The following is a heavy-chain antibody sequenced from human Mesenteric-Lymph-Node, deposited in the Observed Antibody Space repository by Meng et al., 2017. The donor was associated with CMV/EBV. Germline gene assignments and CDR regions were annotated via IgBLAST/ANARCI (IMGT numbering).Heavy chain of an antibody. Sequence: GESLKISCAASGFTFSSYSMNWVRQAPGKGLEWVSSISSSSNYIYYADSVKGRFTISRDNAKNSLYLQMNSLRAEDTAVYYCARENRITIFGVVSHYYYYGMDVWGQGTTVTVSS. CDR3: ARENRITIFGVVSHYYYYGMDV. D-gene: IGHD3-3*01. CDR2: ISSSSNYI. CDR1: GFTFSSYS. V-gene: IGHV3-21*01. J-gene: IGHJ6*02.